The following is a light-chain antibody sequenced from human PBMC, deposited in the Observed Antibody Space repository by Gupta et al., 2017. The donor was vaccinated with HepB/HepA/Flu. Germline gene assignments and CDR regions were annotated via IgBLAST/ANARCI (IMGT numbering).Light chain of an antibody. J-gene: IGKJ5*01. Sequence: DMQMTRSPSSLIASVGDRVSITCQASQDITNNLNWYQQKPGKAPKILIYDVSRLETGVPSRFSGRGYGTYFTFTISSLQPEDIATYYCQQYDDLPFTFGQGTRLEI. CDR2: DVS. CDR1: QDITNN. CDR3: QQYDDLPFT. V-gene: IGKV1-33*01.